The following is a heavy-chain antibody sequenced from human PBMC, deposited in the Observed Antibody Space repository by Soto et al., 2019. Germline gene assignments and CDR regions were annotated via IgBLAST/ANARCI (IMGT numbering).Heavy chain of an antibody. CDR1: GYTFTGYY. Sequence: ASVKVSCKASGYTFTGYYMHWVRQAPGQGLEWMGWINPNSGGTNYAQKFQGGVTMTRDTSISTAYMELSRLRSDDTAVYYCVKVRLGTYYYFDSWGQGTLVTVSS. V-gene: IGHV1-2*02. CDR2: INPNSGGT. CDR3: VKVRLGTYYYFDS. J-gene: IGHJ4*02. D-gene: IGHD1-26*01.